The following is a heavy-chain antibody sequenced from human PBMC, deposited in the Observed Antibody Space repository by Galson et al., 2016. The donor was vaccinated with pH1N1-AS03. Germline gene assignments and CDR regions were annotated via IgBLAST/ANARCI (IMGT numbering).Heavy chain of an antibody. CDR3: ARDHDFWTGYSGGYYYYIDV. Sequence: SLRLSCAASGFTFSSYAMHWVRQAPGKGLEWVAVISYDGSDKNYVDSVKGRFTISRDNSKNTLYLQMNSLRAEDTAVYYCARDHDFWTGYSGGYYYYIDVWGKGTTVTVSS. J-gene: IGHJ6*03. D-gene: IGHD3/OR15-3a*01. CDR1: GFTFSSYA. CDR2: ISYDGSDK. V-gene: IGHV3-30*01.